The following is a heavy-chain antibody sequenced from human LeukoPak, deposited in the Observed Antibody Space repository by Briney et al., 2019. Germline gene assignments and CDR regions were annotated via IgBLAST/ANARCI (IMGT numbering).Heavy chain of an antibody. CDR3: ASETLGYYYYYMDV. D-gene: IGHD1-26*01. CDR2: IIPIFGTA. CDR1: GGTFSSYA. J-gene: IGHJ6*03. V-gene: IGHV1-69*06. Sequence: SVKVSCKASGGTFSSYAISWVRQAPGQGLEWMGGIIPIFGTANYAQKFQGRVTITADKSTSTAYMELSGLRSEDTAVYYCASETLGYYYYYMDVWGKGTTVTVSS.